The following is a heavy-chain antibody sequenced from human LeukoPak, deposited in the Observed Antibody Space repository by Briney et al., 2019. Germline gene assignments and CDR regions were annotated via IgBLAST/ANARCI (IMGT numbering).Heavy chain of an antibody. V-gene: IGHV3-30*02. CDR2: IRYDGSNK. D-gene: IGHD6-13*01. CDR3: AKVASIAAAGEFGS. J-gene: IGHJ4*02. Sequence: PGGSLRLSCAASGFTFSSYGMHWVRQAPGKGLEWVAFIRYDGSNKYYGDSVKGRFTISRDISKNTLYLQMNSLRAEDTAVYYCAKVASIAAAGEFGSWGQGTLVTVSS. CDR1: GFTFSSYG.